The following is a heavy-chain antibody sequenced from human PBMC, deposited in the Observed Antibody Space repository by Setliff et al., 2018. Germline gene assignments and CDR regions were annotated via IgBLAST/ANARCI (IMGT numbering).Heavy chain of an antibody. V-gene: IGHV1-2*06. J-gene: IGHJ4*02. Sequence: ASVKVSCKASGYTFTSYDINWVRQATGQGLEWMGRFHPYSGHTNYAQNFQGRVTMTMDASITTVYMELSRLTSDDTAVYYCARGGTTLTSYDYWGQGTLVTVSS. D-gene: IGHD4-4*01. CDR2: FHPYSGHT. CDR3: ARGGTTLTSYDY. CDR1: GYTFTSYD.